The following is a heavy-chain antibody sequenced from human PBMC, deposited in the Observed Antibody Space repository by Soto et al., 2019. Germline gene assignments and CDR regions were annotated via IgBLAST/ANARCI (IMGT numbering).Heavy chain of an antibody. Sequence: QLQLQESGPGLVKPSETLSLTCTVSGGSISSSSYYWGWIRQPPGKGLEWIGSIYYSGSTYYNPSLKSRVTISVDPSKNQFSLKLSSVTAADTAVYYCARRDSSGSDYWGQGTLVTVSS. CDR3: ARRDSSGSDY. CDR1: GGSISSSSYY. CDR2: IYYSGST. V-gene: IGHV4-39*01. J-gene: IGHJ4*02. D-gene: IGHD3-22*01.